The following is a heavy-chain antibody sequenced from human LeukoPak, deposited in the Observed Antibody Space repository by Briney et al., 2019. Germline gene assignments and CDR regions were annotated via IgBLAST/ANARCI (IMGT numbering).Heavy chain of an antibody. V-gene: IGHV3-21*01. D-gene: IGHD2-2*01. CDR2: ISSSSSYI. CDR3: ARGTVIVVVPAAIARNYYYYYMDV. Sequence: GGSLRLSCAASGFTFSSYSMNWVRQAPGKGLEGVSSISSSSSYIYYADSVKGRFTISRDNAKNSLYLQMNSLRAEDTAVYYCARGTVIVVVPAAIARNYYYYYMDVWGKGTTVTVSS. CDR1: GFTFSSYS. J-gene: IGHJ6*03.